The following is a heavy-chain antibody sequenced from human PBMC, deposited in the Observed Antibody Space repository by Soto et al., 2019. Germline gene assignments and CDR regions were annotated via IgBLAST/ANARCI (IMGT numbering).Heavy chain of an antibody. Sequence: GASVKVSCKASGYTFTVFYMHWVRQAPGQGPEWMGWINPNSNGTNYAQRFQGRVTMTTDTSISTAYMELSGLKSDDTAVYYCARPPYYYASNGYPLDAFDIWGQGIMVTVSS. CDR2: INPNSNGT. J-gene: IGHJ3*02. V-gene: IGHV1-2*02. CDR1: GYTFTVFY. D-gene: IGHD3-22*01. CDR3: ARPPYYYASNGYPLDAFDI.